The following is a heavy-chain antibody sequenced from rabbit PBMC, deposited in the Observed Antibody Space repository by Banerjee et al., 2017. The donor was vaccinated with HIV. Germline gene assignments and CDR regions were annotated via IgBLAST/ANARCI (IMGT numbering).Heavy chain of an antibody. Sequence: QEQLVESGGGLVQPGGSLKVSCKASGFDFSNYGVSWVRQAPGKGLERIGYIDPVFGSIHYASWVNGRFTGSKTSSTTVTLQMTSLTAADTATYFCARSNTYYGMDLWGPGTLVTVS. CDR3: ARSNTYYGMDL. CDR1: GFDFSNYG. J-gene: IGHJ6*01. V-gene: IGHV1S39*01. CDR2: IDPVFGSI.